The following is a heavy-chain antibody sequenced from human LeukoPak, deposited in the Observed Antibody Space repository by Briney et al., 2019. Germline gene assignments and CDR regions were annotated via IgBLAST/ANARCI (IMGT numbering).Heavy chain of an antibody. CDR1: GGSFSGYY. D-gene: IGHD3-16*01. CDR2: INHSGST. J-gene: IGHJ4*02. CDR3: ARGGGWGDYFDY. Sequence: KTSETLSLTCAVYGGSFSGYYWSWIRQPPGKGLEWIGEINHSGSTNYNPSLKSRVTISVDMSKNQFSLKLSSVTAADTAVYYCARGGGWGDYFDYWGQGTLVTVSS. V-gene: IGHV4-34*01.